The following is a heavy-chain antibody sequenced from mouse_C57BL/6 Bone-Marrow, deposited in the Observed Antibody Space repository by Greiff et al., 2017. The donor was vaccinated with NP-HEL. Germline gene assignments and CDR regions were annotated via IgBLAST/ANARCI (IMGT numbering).Heavy chain of an antibody. D-gene: IGHD2-2*01. J-gene: IGHJ4*01. CDR1: GYTFTSYW. CDR3: ARGLLWLRRRDYYAMDY. V-gene: IGHV1-64*01. Sequence: QVQLQQPGAELVKPGASVTLSCKASGYTFTSYWMHWVKQRPGQGLEWIGMIHPNSGSTNYNEKFKSKATLTVDKSSSTAYMQRSSLTSEDSAVYYCARGLLWLRRRDYYAMDYWGQGTSVTVSS. CDR2: IHPNSGST.